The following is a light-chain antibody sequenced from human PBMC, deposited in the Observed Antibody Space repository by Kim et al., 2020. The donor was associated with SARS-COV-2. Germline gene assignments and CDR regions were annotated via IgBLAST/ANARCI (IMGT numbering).Light chain of an antibody. V-gene: IGKV1-39*01. CDR1: QNINNN. CDR2: AAS. J-gene: IGKJ2*01. CDR3: QQSYTSPRT. Sequence: DIQMTQSPSSLSASVGDRVTITCRASQNINNNLNWYQQKQGEVPQVLIYAASRLQSGVPSRFSGSGSGTDFTLTINSLQAEDFATYYCQQSYTSPRTFGQGTKLEI.